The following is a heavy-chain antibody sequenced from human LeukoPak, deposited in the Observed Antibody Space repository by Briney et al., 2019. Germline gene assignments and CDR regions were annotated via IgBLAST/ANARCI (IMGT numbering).Heavy chain of an antibody. CDR3: AGQYCSSTSCYYNWFDP. CDR2: IYYSGST. CDR1: GGSISSSSYY. D-gene: IGHD2-2*01. J-gene: IGHJ5*02. Sequence: SETLSLTCTVSGGSISSSSYYWGWIRQPPGKGLEWIGSIYYSGSTYYNPSLKSRVTISVDTSKNQFSLKLSSVIAADTAVYYCAGQYCSSTSCYYNWFDPWGQGTLVTVSS. V-gene: IGHV4-39*01.